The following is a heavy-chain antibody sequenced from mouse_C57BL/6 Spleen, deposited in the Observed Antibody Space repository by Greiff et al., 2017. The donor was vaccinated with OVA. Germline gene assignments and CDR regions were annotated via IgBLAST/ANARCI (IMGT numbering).Heavy chain of an antibody. V-gene: IGHV1-54*01. D-gene: IGHD2-4*01. CDR1: GYAFTNYL. CDR2: INPGSGGT. CDR3: ARKGGYYDYDV. Sequence: QVQLKQSGAELVRPGTSVKVSCKASGYAFTNYLIEWVKQRPGQGLEWIGVINPGSGGTNYNEKFKGKATLTADKSSSTAYMQLSSLTSEDSAVYFCARKGGYYDYDVWGQGTSVTVSS. J-gene: IGHJ4*01.